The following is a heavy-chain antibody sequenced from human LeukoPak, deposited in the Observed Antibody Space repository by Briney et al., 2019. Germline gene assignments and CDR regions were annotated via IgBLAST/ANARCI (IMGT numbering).Heavy chain of an antibody. CDR1: GFTFSSYW. CDR2: IKQDGSEK. Sequence: GPSLRLSCAASGFTFSSYWMSWVRQAPGKGMEWLVNIKQDGSEKYYVDSVKGRFTISRDNAKNSLYLQMNSLRAEDTAVYYCARDLGYIVVVVAATPVYFDYWGQGTLVTVSS. CDR3: ARDLGYIVVVVAATPVYFDY. J-gene: IGHJ4*02. D-gene: IGHD2-15*01. V-gene: IGHV3-7*01.